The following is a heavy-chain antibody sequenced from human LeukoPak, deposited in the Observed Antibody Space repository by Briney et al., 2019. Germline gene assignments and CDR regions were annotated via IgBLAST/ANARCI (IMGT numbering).Heavy chain of an antibody. CDR1: GYTFTSYG. D-gene: IGHD6-6*01. V-gene: IGHV1-18*01. CDR2: ISAYNGNT. J-gene: IGHJ4*02. Sequence: ASVKVSCKASGYTFTSYGISWVRQAPGQGLEWMGWISAYNGNTNYAQKLQGRVTMTTDTSTSTAYMELSSLRSEDTAVYYCARSLEYSSSASFDYWGQGTLVTVSS. CDR3: ARSLEYSSSASFDY.